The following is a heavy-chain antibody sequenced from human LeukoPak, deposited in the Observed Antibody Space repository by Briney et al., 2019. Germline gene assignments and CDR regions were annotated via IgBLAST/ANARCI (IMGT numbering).Heavy chain of an antibody. D-gene: IGHD6-25*01. J-gene: IGHJ3*02. Sequence: SETLSLTCAVSGYSISSGYYWGWIRQPPGKGLEWIGSIYHSGSTYYNPSLKSRVTISVDTSKNQLSLKLSSVTAADTAVYYCARRGNDAFDIWGQGTMVTVSS. V-gene: IGHV4-38-2*01. CDR2: IYHSGST. CDR1: GYSISSGYY. CDR3: ARRGNDAFDI.